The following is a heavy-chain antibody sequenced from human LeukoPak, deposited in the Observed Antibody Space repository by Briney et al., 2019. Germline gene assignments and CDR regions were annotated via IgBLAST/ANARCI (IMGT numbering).Heavy chain of an antibody. CDR1: GGSISSSSYD. V-gene: IGHV4-39*01. Sequence: SETLSLTCTVSGGSISSSSYDWGWIRQPPGKGLEWIGSIYYSGSTYYNPSLKSRVTISVDTSKNQFSLKLSSVTAADTAVYYCARYSSYYYYMDVWGKGTTVTVSS. J-gene: IGHJ6*03. CDR2: IYYSGST. CDR3: ARYSSYYYYMDV.